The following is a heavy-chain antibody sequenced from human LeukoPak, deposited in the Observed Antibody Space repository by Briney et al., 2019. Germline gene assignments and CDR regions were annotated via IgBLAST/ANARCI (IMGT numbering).Heavy chain of an antibody. J-gene: IGHJ4*02. D-gene: IGHD4-17*01. CDR1: GASISSGGYD. CDR3: ARGTVTGFDY. CDR2: IYYSGST. Sequence: SQTLSLTCTVSGASISSGGYDWSWIRQHPGKGLEWIGYIYYSGSTYYNPSLKSRVTISVDTSKNQFSLKLSSVTAADTAVYYCARGTVTGFDYWGQGTLVTVSS. V-gene: IGHV4-31*03.